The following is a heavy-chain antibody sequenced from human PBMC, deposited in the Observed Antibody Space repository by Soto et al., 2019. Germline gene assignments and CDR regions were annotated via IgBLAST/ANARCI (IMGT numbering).Heavy chain of an antibody. D-gene: IGHD6-19*01. CDR2: ISAYNGNT. Sequence: QAQLVQSGTEVKKPGASVKVSCKASGYTFTSYGISWVRQAPGQGLEWMGWISAYNGNTNYAQNLQGRVTKTTDTSTSTAYMDLRSLRSDDTAVYYCARSSGIVVAGTGNDAFDIRGQGTMVSVSS. CDR3: ARSSGIVVAGTGNDAFDI. J-gene: IGHJ3*02. CDR1: GYTFTSYG. V-gene: IGHV1-18*01.